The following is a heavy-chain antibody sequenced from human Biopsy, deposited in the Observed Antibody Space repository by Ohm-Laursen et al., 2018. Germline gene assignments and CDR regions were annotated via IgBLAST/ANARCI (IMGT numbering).Heavy chain of an antibody. Sequence: SDTLSLTCAVYGGTYSGYYWSWIRQPPGQGLEWIGEVHHDGRANYNSSLKSRVTISGDMSKKQFSLKLSGVTAADTAVYYCARFIVPSLHCSNGVCPIRWFDPWGQGTLVTVFS. CDR1: GGTYSGYY. D-gene: IGHD2-2*01. V-gene: IGHV4-34*01. J-gene: IGHJ5*02. CDR2: VHHDGRA. CDR3: ARFIVPSLHCSNGVCPIRWFDP.